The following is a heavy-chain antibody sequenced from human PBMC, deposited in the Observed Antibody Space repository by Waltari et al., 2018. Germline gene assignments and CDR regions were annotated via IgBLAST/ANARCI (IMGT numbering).Heavy chain of an antibody. V-gene: IGHV3-9*01. D-gene: IGHD5-12*01. J-gene: IGHJ4*02. CDR3: AKDAAGYATGEADY. Sequence: EVQLVESGGGLVQPGRSLRLSCAASGFTFDDSAMHWVRQAPGKGLEWVSGISWNSGSIGYADSVKGRFTISRDNAKNSLYLQMNSLRAEDTALYYCAKDAAGYATGEADYWGQGTLVTVSS. CDR1: GFTFDDSA. CDR2: ISWNSGSI.